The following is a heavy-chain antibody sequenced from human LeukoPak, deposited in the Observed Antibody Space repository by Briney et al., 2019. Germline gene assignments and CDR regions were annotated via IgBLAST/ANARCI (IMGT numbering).Heavy chain of an antibody. J-gene: IGHJ6*02. D-gene: IGHD5-12*01. CDR1: GFTFSSYW. Sequence: PGGSLRLSCAASGFTFSSYWMSWVRQAPGKGLEWVANIKQDGSEKYYVDSVKGRFTISRDNAKNSLYLQMNSLRAEDTAVYYCARDPLTRGIWLQAGYYYGMDVWGQGTTVTVSS. V-gene: IGHV3-7*01. CDR3: ARDPLTRGIWLQAGYYYGMDV. CDR2: IKQDGSEK.